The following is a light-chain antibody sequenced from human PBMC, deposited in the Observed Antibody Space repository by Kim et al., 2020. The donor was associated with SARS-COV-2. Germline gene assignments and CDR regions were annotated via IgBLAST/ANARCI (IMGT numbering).Light chain of an antibody. CDR3: QQSDSFPYT. V-gene: IGKV1-39*01. J-gene: IGKJ2*01. CDR1: QSVTKY. Sequence: SAAVGDRVTITCRASQSVTKYLNWYQQKPGKGPRLLIYATSRLQTGVPLRFSGSGSGTDFTLTINNLQPEDFTTYYCQQSDSFPYTFGQGTKLEI. CDR2: ATS.